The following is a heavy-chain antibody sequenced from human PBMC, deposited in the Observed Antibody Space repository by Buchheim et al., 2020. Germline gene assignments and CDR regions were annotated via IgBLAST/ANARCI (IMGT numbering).Heavy chain of an antibody. D-gene: IGHD2/OR15-2a*01. V-gene: IGHV4-4*02. CDR1: GGSISSTNW. CDR2: ISQDGRT. J-gene: IGHJ4*02. Sequence: QVQLQESGPGLVKPSGTLSLTCAVSGGSISSTNWWNWVRQPPGKGLEWIGEISQDGRTNYNPSLKSRVTISVDKSKNQFSLNLTSVTAADTAVYYCARGTVIGNANTGFDNWGQGTL. CDR3: ARGTVIGNANTGFDN.